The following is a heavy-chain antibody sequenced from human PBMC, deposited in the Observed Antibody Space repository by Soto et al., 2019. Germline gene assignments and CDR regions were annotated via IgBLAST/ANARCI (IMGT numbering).Heavy chain of an antibody. V-gene: IGHV1-24*01. CDR3: ATISGIQLWLRTFDY. J-gene: IGHJ4*02. CDR1: GYTLTELP. CDR2: FDPEDGET. Sequence: ASVKVSCKVSGYTLTELPMHWVRQAPGKGLEWMGGFDPEDGETIYAQKFQGRVTMTEDTSTDTAYMELSSLRSEDTAVYYCATISGIQLWLRTFDYWGQGTLVTVSS. D-gene: IGHD5-18*01.